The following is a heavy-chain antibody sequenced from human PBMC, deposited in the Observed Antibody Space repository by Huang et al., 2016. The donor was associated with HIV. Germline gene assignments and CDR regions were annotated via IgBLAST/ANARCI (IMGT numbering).Heavy chain of an antibody. D-gene: IGHD6-13*01. CDR2: ISYDGSKK. CDR1: GFPFSTYA. Sequence: QVQLVESGGGVVQPGRSLRLSCAASGFPFSTYAMHWVRQAPGKGRGWVAVISYDGSKKYYADSVKGRFTISRDNAKNTVYLQMNSLRAEDTALYYCARDVYSRFDPWGQGTLVTVSS. CDR3: ARDVYSRFDP. V-gene: IGHV3-30-3*01. J-gene: IGHJ5*02.